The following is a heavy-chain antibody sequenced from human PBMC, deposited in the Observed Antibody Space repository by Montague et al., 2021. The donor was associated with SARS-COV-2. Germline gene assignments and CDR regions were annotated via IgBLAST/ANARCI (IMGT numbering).Heavy chain of an antibody. V-gene: IGHV4-39*01. CDR3: ARQKMGSVTIFGVVMHDRWFDQ. J-gene: IGHJ5*02. CDR1: GGSISSSSYY. D-gene: IGHD3-3*01. Sequence: SETLSLTCTVSGGSISSSSYYWGWIRQPPGKGLEWIGNIYYSGSTCYNPSLKSRVTISVDTSKNQFSLKLSSVTAADTAVYYCARQKMGSVTIFGVVMHDRWFDQWGQGTLVTVSS. CDR2: IYYSGST.